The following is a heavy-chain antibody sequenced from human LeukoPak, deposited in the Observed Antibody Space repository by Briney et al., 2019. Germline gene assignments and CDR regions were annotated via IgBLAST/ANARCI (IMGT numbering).Heavy chain of an antibody. CDR1: GGSFSGYY. J-gene: IGHJ4*02. CDR2: INHSGST. CDR3: AKTYSGYDYGLQNFDY. V-gene: IGHV4-34*01. D-gene: IGHD5-12*01. Sequence: SETLSLTCAVYGGSFSGYYWSWIRQPPGKGLEWIGEINHSGSTNYNPSLKSRVTISVDTSKNQFSLKLSSVTAADTAVYYCAKTYSGYDYGLQNFDYWGQGTLVTVSS.